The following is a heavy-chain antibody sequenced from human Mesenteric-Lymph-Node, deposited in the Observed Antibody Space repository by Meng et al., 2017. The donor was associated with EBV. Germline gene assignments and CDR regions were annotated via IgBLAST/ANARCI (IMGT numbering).Heavy chain of an antibody. J-gene: IGHJ2*01. CDR2: IYYSGSA. CDR3: GRGRTYWYFDL. Sequence: QVQLQESGPGLVKPSETLSLTCTVSGGSVSSGSYYWSWIRQPPGKGLEWIGYIYYSGSANYNPSLKSRVTISVDMSKNQFSLKLSSVTAADTAVYYCGRGRTYWYFDLWGRGTLVTVSS. V-gene: IGHV4-61*01. CDR1: GGSVSSGSYY.